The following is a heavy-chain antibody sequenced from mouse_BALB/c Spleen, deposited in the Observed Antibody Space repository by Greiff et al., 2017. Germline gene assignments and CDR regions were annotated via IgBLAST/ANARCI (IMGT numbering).Heavy chain of an antibody. D-gene: IGHD2-1*01. Sequence: EVKLEESGPDLVKPSQSLSLTCTVTGYSITSGYSWHWIRQFPGNKLEWMGYIHYSGSTNYNPSLKSRISITRDTSKIQFFLQLNSVTTEDTATYYCARPLDGKRGFAYWGQGTLVTVSA. CDR1: GYSITSGYS. CDR3: ARPLDGKRGFAY. CDR2: IHYSGST. J-gene: IGHJ3*01. V-gene: IGHV3-1*02.